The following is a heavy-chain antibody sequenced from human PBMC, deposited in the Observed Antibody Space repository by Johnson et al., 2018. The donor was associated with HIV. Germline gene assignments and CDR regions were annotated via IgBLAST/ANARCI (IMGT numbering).Heavy chain of an antibody. J-gene: IGHJ3*02. D-gene: IGHD3-16*01. Sequence: VQLVESGGGLVQPGGSLRLSCAASGFTFSSYAMHWVRQAPGKGLEWVAVISYAGTHKYYADSVKGRFTMSRANSKNKLYLQTNSLRAEDTAVFYCARDRYYGLAWGWAFDIWGQGTMVTVSS. V-gene: IGHV3-30*04. CDR3: ARDRYYGLAWGWAFDI. CDR2: ISYAGTHK. CDR1: GFTFSSYA.